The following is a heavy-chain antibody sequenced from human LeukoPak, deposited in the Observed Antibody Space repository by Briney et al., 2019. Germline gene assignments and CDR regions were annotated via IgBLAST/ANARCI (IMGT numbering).Heavy chain of an antibody. CDR1: GFTFSSCS. CDR3: ARDPVRGALDGFDI. V-gene: IGHV3-21*01. Sequence: GGSLRLSCAASGFTFSSCSMNWVRQAPGKGLEWVSSISSTGTYMYYADSVKGRFTISRDNAKNSLYLQMNSLRAEDTAVYYCARDPVRGALDGFDIWGQGTMVTVSS. D-gene: IGHD3-10*01. J-gene: IGHJ3*02. CDR2: ISSTGTYM.